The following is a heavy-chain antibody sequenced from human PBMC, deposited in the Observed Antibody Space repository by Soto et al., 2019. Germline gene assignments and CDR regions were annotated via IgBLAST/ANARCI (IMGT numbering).Heavy chain of an antibody. D-gene: IGHD3-22*01. CDR1: GYRFTSYW. CDR2: IFPSDSDT. CDR3: ARKDKSGYFNWFDP. V-gene: IGHV5-51*01. Sequence: GESLKISCRTSGYRFTSYWIAWVRQMPGKGLEWMGIIFPSDSDTRYSPSFQGQVTISADRSTSTVFLQWASLKASDTAVYFCARKDKSGYFNWFDPWGQGTLDTVS. J-gene: IGHJ5*02.